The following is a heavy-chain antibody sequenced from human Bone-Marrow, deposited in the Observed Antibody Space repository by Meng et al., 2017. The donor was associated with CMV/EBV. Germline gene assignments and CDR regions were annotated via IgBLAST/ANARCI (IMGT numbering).Heavy chain of an antibody. J-gene: IGHJ4*02. D-gene: IGHD2-2*02. Sequence: GESLKISCAVSGLTFSHAWMSWVRQAPGKGLEWVGRIKSTTDGGTTDYAAPVKGRFTISRDDSKNTVHLQMNSLKSEDTAVYYCARGPSRRAQYTNSFDNWGQGTLVTVSS. V-gene: IGHV3-15*01. CDR2: IKSTTDGGTT. CDR1: GLTFSHAW. CDR3: ARGPSRRAQYTNSFDN.